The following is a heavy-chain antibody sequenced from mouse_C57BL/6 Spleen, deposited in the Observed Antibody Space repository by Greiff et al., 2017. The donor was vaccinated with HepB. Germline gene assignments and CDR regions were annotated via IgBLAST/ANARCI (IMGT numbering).Heavy chain of an antibody. J-gene: IGHJ3*01. D-gene: IGHD6-5*01. V-gene: IGHV14-4*01. CDR1: GFNIKDDY. CDR3: TPIRGWFAY. Sequence: EVKVVESGAELVRPGASVKLSCTASGFNIKDDYMHWVKQRPEQGLEWIGWIDPENGDTEYASKFQGKATITADTSSNTAYLQLSSLTSEDTAVYYCTPIRGWFAYWGQGTLVTVSA. CDR2: IDPENGDT.